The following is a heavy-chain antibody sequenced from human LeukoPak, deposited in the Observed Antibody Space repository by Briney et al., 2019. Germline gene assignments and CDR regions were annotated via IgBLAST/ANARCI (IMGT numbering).Heavy chain of an antibody. V-gene: IGHV3-7*01. Sequence: PGGSLRLSCAASEFSFSTNWMHWVRQTPGKGLEWVAELNEDGSVKYYVDSVKGRFTIPRDNAKSLLFLQMYNLRTEDTGVYFCANVPRSTVSSWGRGTLVTVSS. CDR3: ANVPRSTVSS. D-gene: IGHD2-2*01. CDR2: LNEDGSVK. CDR1: EFSFSTNW. J-gene: IGHJ2*01.